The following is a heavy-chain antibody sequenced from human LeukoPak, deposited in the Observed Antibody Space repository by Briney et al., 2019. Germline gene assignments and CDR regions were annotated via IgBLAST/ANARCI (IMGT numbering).Heavy chain of an antibody. CDR3: ASLGGGSSKVDY. V-gene: IGHV4-39*01. D-gene: IGHD1-26*01. CDR2: IYYSGST. Sequence: SETLSLTCTVSGGSISSSSYYWGWIRQPPGKGLEWIGSIYYSGSTYYNPSLKSRVTISVDTSKNQFSLKLSSVTAADTAVYYCASLGGGSSKVDYWGQGTLVTVSS. J-gene: IGHJ4*02. CDR1: GGSISSSSYY.